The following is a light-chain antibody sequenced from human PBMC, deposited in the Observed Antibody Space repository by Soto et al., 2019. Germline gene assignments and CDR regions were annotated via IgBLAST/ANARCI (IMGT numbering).Light chain of an antibody. J-gene: IGKJ1*01. V-gene: IGKV1-5*03. CDR1: QTISSW. Sequence: DIQMTQSPSTVSGSVGDRVTIICRASQTISSWLAWYQQKQGKATKLMIYKASTLKSGVPSRFSGSGSGTELTLTISSLKPDDFATDECQHYNSYSEAFGQGTKVDI. CDR3: QHYNSYSEA. CDR2: KAS.